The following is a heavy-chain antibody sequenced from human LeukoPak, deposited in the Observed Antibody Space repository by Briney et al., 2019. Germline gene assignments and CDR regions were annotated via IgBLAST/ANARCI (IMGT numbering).Heavy chain of an antibody. CDR2: TYYRSKWYN. CDR3: ARDRGSSQEPGGFDY. J-gene: IGHJ4*02. CDR1: GDSVSSNSAA. V-gene: IGHV6-1*01. Sequence: SQALSLTCAISGDSVSSNSAAWNWIRQSPSRGLEWLGRTYYRSKWYNDYAVSVKSRITINPDTSKNQFSLQLNSVTPEDTAVYYRARDRGSSQEPGGFDYWGQGTLVTVSS. D-gene: IGHD6-13*01.